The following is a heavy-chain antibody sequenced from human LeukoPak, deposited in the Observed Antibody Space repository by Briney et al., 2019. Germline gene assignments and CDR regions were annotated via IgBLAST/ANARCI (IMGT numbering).Heavy chain of an antibody. CDR1: GGSFSGYY. CDR2: INHSGST. CDR3: AREGYNFVKYAFDI. Sequence: PSETLSLTCAVYGGSFSGYYWSWIRQPPGEGLEWIGEINHSGSTNYNPSLKSRVTISVDTSKNQFSLKLSSVTAADTAVYYCAREGYNFVKYAFDIWGQGTMVTVSS. V-gene: IGHV4-34*01. J-gene: IGHJ3*02. D-gene: IGHD5-24*01.